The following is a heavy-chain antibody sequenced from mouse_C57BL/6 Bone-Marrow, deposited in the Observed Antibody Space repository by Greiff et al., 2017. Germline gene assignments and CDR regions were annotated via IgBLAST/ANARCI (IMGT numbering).Heavy chain of an antibody. Sequence: VKLMESGPGLVQPSQSLSITCTVSGFSLTSYGVHWVRQSPGKGLEWLGVIWSGGSTDYNAAFISRLCISKDNSKSQIFFKMNSLQAYDTAIYYCARNRCNSGYWGQGTTLTVSS. V-gene: IGHV2-2*01. CDR3: ARNRCNSGY. J-gene: IGHJ2*01. D-gene: IGHD2-1*01. CDR2: IWSGGST. CDR1: GFSLTSYG.